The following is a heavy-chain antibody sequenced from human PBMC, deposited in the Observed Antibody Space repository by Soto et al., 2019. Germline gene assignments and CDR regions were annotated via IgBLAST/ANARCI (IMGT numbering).Heavy chain of an antibody. CDR2: ISYDGSNK. V-gene: IGHV3-30*18. Sequence: QVQLVESGGGVVQPGTSLRLSCAASGFTFSGYGMHWVRQAPGKGLEWVAVISYDGSNKYYADSVKGRFTISRDNSKNTLYAQMNSLRAEDTAVYYCAKGPGFGVVTYFDYWGQGTLVTVCS. CDR3: AKGPGFGVVTYFDY. CDR1: GFTFSGYG. D-gene: IGHD3-3*01. J-gene: IGHJ4*02.